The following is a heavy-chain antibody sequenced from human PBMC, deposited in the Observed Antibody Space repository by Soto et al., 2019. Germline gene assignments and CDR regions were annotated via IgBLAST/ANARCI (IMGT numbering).Heavy chain of an antibody. CDR3: ARLHYYDSSGYSWFDP. D-gene: IGHD3-22*01. Sequence: TLSLTCTVSGGSISSGGYYWSWIRQHPGKGLEWIGYIYYSGSTYYNPSLKSRVTISVDTSKNQFSLKLSSVTAADTAVYYCARLHYYDSSGYSWFDPWGQGTLVTVSS. V-gene: IGHV4-31*03. CDR1: GGSISSGGYY. CDR2: IYYSGST. J-gene: IGHJ5*02.